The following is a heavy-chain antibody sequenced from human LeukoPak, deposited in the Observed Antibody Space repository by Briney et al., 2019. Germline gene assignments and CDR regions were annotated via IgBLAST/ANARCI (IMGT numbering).Heavy chain of an antibody. D-gene: IGHD1-26*01. CDR1: GFTFSSYA. Sequence: PGGSLRLSCAASGFTFSSYAMHWVRQAPGKGLEWVAVISYDGSSKYYADSVKGRLTISRDNSKNTLYLQMNSLRAEDTAVYYCARDNGAADYWGQGTLVTVSS. CDR2: ISYDGSSK. J-gene: IGHJ4*02. CDR3: ARDNGAADY. V-gene: IGHV3-30-3*01.